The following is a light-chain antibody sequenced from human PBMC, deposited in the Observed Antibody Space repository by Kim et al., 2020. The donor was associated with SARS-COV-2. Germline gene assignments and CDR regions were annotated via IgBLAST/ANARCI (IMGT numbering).Light chain of an antibody. CDR2: QDN. CDR3: QAWDSSTAEV. CDR1: KLGDKY. Sequence: SYELTQPPSASVSPGQTASITCSGDKLGDKYACWYQQKPGQSPVLVIYQDNKRPSGIPERFSGSNSGNTATLTISGTQAMDEADYYCQAWDSSTAEVFGGGTQLTVL. V-gene: IGLV3-1*01. J-gene: IGLJ2*01.